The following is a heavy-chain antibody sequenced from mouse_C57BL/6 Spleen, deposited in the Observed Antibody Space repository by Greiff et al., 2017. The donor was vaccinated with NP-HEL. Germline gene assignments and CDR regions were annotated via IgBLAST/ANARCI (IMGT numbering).Heavy chain of an antibody. CDR3: ARHEEGITTVGGYYFDY. V-gene: IGHV1-62-2*01. Sequence: QVHVKQSGAELVKPGASVKLSCKASGYTFTEYTIHWVKQRSGQGLEWIGWFYPGSGSIKYIEKFKDKATLTADKSSSTGYMELSRLTSEDSAVYFCARHEEGITTVGGYYFDYWGQGTTLTVSS. CDR1: GYTFTEYT. D-gene: IGHD1-1*01. J-gene: IGHJ2*01. CDR2: FYPGSGSI.